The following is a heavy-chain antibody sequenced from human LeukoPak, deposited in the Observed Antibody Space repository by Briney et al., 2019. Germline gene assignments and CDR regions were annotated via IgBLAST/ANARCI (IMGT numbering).Heavy chain of an antibody. CDR1: GFTYSSHW. Sequence: GGSLRLSCAASGFTYSSHWMSWVRQAPGKGLEWVGNIKEDGSEKYYAGSVKGRFTISRDNAKNSLYLQMNSLRVEDTAVYYCARDPDPYYYDSSGAHAFDIWGQGTMVTVSS. J-gene: IGHJ3*02. CDR2: IKEDGSEK. D-gene: IGHD3-22*01. V-gene: IGHV3-7*01. CDR3: ARDPDPYYYDSSGAHAFDI.